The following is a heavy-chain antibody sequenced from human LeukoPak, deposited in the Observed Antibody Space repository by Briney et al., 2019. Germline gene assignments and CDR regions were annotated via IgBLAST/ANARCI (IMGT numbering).Heavy chain of an antibody. J-gene: IGHJ3*02. CDR3: ARDPSRDRYTLGAFDI. D-gene: IGHD5-24*01. CDR2: IYSSGTT. Sequence: SETLSLTCTVSGDSMSNRYWSWIRLPAGRGLEWIGRIYSSGTTKYNPSLKSRLAMSVDTSKNQFSLRLSSVTAADTAVYYCARDPSRDRYTLGAFDIWGQGTMVSVSP. CDR1: GDSMSNRY. V-gene: IGHV4-4*07.